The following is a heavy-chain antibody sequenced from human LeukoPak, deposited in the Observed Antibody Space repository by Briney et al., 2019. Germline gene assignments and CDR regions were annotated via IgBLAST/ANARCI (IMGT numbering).Heavy chain of an antibody. CDR3: ARNRLRADAFDI. V-gene: IGHV3-33*01. D-gene: IGHD4-17*01. J-gene: IGHJ3*02. CDR2: IWYDGSNK. Sequence: PGGSLRLSCAASGFTFSSYGMHWVRQAPGKGLEWVAVIWYDGSNKYYADSVKGRFTISRDNSKDTLYLQMNSLRAEDTAVYYCARNRLRADAFDIWGQGTMVTVSS. CDR1: GFTFSSYG.